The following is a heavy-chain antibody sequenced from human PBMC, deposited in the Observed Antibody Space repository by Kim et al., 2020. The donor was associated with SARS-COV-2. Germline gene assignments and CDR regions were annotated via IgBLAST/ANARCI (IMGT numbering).Heavy chain of an antibody. CDR2: ISSSSSYI. Sequence: GGSLRLSCAASGFTFSSYSMNWVRQAPGKGLEWVSSISSSSSYIYYADSVKGRFTISRDNAKNSLYLQMNSLRAEDTAVYYCARDIAAARPRNFDYWGQGTLVTVSS. J-gene: IGHJ4*02. CDR3: ARDIAAARPRNFDY. V-gene: IGHV3-21*01. CDR1: GFTFSSYS. D-gene: IGHD6-13*01.